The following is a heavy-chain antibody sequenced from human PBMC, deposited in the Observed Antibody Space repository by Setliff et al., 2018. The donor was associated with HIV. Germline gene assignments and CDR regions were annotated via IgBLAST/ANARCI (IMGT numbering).Heavy chain of an antibody. CDR2: IYYSGST. CDR3: ARQTWEYYDTLTGYYRSPKNFDS. Sequence: SETLSLTCTVSGGSISSYYWSWIWQPPGKGLEWIGSIYYSGSTYYDPSLKSRVTISLDTSKNQFFLKLSSVTAPDTAIYYCARQTWEYYDTLTGYYRSPKNFDSWGQGTLVTVSS. CDR1: GGSISSYY. D-gene: IGHD3-9*01. J-gene: IGHJ4*02. V-gene: IGHV4-59*08.